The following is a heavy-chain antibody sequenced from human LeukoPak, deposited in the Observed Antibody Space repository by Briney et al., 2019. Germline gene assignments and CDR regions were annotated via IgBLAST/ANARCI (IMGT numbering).Heavy chain of an antibody. CDR1: GGTFRSYA. D-gene: IGHD4-23*01. CDR2: IIPIFGTA. V-gene: IGHV1-69*13. Sequence: SVKVSCKASGGTFRSYAISWVRQAPGQGLEWMGGIIPIFGTANYAQKFQGRVTITADESTSTAYMELSSLRSEDTAVYYCASIDDYGGNGVPYWGQGTLVTVSS. CDR3: ASIDDYGGNGVPY. J-gene: IGHJ4*02.